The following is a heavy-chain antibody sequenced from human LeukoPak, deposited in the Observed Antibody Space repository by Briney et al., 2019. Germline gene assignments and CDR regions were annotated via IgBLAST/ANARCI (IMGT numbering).Heavy chain of an antibody. CDR1: GFTFSSYG. V-gene: IGHV3-33*01. CDR3: ARAVYGDPFDY. D-gene: IGHD4-17*01. J-gene: IGHJ4*02. CDR2: IWYDGSNK. Sequence: GRSLRLSCAASGFTFSSYGMHWVRQAPGKGLEWVAVIWYDGSNKYYADSVKGRFTISRDNSKNTLYLQMNSLRAEGTAVYYCARAVYGDPFDYWGQGTLVTVSS.